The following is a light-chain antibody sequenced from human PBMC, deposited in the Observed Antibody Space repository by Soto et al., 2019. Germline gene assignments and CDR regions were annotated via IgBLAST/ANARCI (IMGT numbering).Light chain of an antibody. Sequence: EIVLTQSPGTLSLSPGERATLSCRASQSFHTNYLAWYQHRPGQAPRLLIYGASIRASGIPERFSGRGSGTDFTLTISRLEPEYSAVYYCQHYDSSPGFTFGGGTKMEIK. V-gene: IGKV3-20*01. J-gene: IGKJ4*01. CDR1: QSFHTNY. CDR3: QHYDSSPGFT. CDR2: GAS.